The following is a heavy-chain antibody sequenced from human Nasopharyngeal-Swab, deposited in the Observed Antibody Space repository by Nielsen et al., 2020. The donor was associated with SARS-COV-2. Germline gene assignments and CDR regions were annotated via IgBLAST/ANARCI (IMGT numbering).Heavy chain of an antibody. CDR3: ASHFGYEGYFDY. Sequence: SETLSLTCTVSGGSSSTYYWSWIRQPPGKGLEWIGYIYYSGVTKYNPSLTGRAIISIDTSKSQLSLKLNSMTAADTAVYYCASHFGYEGYFDYWGQGTLVTVSS. J-gene: IGHJ4*02. CDR2: IYYSGVT. V-gene: IGHV4-59*08. D-gene: IGHD5-12*01. CDR1: GGSSSTYY.